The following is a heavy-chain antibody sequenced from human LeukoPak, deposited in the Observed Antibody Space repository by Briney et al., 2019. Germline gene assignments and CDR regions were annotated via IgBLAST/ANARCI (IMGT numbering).Heavy chain of an antibody. V-gene: IGHV4-39*01. CDR2: IYYSGST. D-gene: IGHD1-1*01. CDR1: GGSISSSSYY. CDR3: ARQNWGGLLERRAFDI. J-gene: IGHJ3*02. Sequence: SETLSLTCTVSGGSISSSSYYWGWIRQPPGKGLEWIGSIYYSGSTYYNPSLKSRVTISVDTSKNQFSLKLSSVTAADTAVYYCARQNWGGLLERRAFDIWGQGTMVTVSS.